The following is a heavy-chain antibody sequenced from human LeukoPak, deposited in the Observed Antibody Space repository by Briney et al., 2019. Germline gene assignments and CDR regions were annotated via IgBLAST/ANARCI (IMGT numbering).Heavy chain of an antibody. CDR1: GGSFSGYY. CDR3: ARDGSGNYYYYMDV. J-gene: IGHJ6*03. D-gene: IGHD3-10*01. Sequence: SETLSLTCAGYGGSFSGYYWSWIRQPPGKGLEWIGEINHSGSTNYNPSLKSRVTISVDTSKNQFSLKLSSVTAADTAVYYCARDGSGNYYYYMDVWGKGTTVTVSS. CDR2: INHSGST. V-gene: IGHV4-34*01.